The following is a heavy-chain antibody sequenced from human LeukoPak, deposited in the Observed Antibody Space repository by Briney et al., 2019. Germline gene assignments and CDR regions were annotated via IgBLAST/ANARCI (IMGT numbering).Heavy chain of an antibody. Sequence: SETLSLTCTVSGGSISSSSYYWGWIRQPPGKGLEWIGSIYYSGSTYYNPSLKSRVTISVDTSKNQFSLKLSSVTAADTAVYYCARHWWEPVVPAAIDYWGQGTLVTVSS. CDR1: GGSISSSSYY. J-gene: IGHJ4*02. V-gene: IGHV4-39*01. CDR3: ARHWWEPVVPAAIDY. CDR2: IYYSGST. D-gene: IGHD2-2*01.